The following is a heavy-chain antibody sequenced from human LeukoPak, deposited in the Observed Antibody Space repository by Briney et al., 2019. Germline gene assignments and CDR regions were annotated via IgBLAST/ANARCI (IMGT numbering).Heavy chain of an antibody. CDR2: IYYSGST. D-gene: IGHD6-19*01. CDR3: ARMAGGGEIFDY. CDR1: GGSISSSSYY. Sequence: PSETLSLTCTVSGGSISSSSYYWGWIRQPPGKGLEWIGSIYYSGSTYYNPSLKSRVTISVDTSKNQFSLKLSSVTPEDTAVYYCARMAGGGEIFDYWGQGTLVTVSS. J-gene: IGHJ4*02. V-gene: IGHV4-39*07.